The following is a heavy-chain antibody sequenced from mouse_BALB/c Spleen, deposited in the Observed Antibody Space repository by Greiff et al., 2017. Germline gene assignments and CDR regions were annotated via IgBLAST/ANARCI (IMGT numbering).Heavy chain of an antibody. V-gene: IGHV3-2*02. J-gene: IGHJ2*01. CDR1: GYSITSDYA. Sequence: VQLKESGPGLVKPSQSLSLTCTVTGYSITSDYAWNWIRQFPGNKLEWMGYISYSGSTSYNPSLKSRISITRDTSKNQFFLQLNSVTTEDTATYYCAREVYGLYYFDYWGQGTTLTVSS. D-gene: IGHD1-2*01. CDR3: AREVYGLYYFDY. CDR2: ISYSGST.